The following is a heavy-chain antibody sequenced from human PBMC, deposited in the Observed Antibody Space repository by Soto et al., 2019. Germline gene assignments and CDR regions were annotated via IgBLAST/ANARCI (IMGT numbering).Heavy chain of an antibody. D-gene: IGHD3-10*01. CDR3: ARDPYYYGSGSYYNVFAP. CDR2: IYCSGST. J-gene: IGHJ5*02. V-gene: IGHV4-30-4*01. CDR1: GGSISSGDYY. Sequence: PSETLSLTCTVSGGSISSGDYYWSWIRQPPGKGLEWIGYIYCSGSTYYNPSLKSRVTISVDTSKNQFSLKLSSVTAADTAVYYCARDPYYYGSGSYYNVFAPWGQGTLVTVSS.